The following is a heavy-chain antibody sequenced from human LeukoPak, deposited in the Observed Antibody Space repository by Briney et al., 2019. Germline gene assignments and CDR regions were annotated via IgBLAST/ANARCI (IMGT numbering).Heavy chain of an antibody. V-gene: IGHV3-74*01. CDR2: INSDGSTT. CDR1: GFTFSSYA. D-gene: IGHD5-18*01. CDR3: ARGASGYSYG. J-gene: IGHJ4*02. Sequence: GSLRLSCAASGFTFSSYAMSWVRQAPGKGLVWVSRINSDGSTTSYADSVKGRFTISRDNAKNTLYLQMNSLRAEDTAVYYCARGASGYSYGWGQGTLVTVSS.